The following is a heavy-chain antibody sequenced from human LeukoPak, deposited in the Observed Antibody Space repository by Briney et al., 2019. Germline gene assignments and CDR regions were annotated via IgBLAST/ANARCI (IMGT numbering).Heavy chain of an antibody. CDR1: GGSISSGSYY. Sequence: SQTLSPTCTVSGGSISSGSYYWSWIRQPAGKGLEWIGRIYTSGSTNYNPSLKSRVTISVDTSKNQFSLKLSSVTAADTAVYYCAGTAMPKGPYCFDYWGQGTLVTVSS. J-gene: IGHJ4*02. V-gene: IGHV4-61*02. CDR3: AGTAMPKGPYCFDY. CDR2: IYTSGST. D-gene: IGHD5-18*01.